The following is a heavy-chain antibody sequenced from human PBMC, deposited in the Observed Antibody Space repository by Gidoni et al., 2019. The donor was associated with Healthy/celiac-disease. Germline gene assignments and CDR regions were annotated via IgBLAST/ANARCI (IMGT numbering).Heavy chain of an antibody. CDR1: GFPFDDYA. Sequence: EVQLVESGGGLVPPGRSLRLSCPASGFPFDDYAMHWVRQAPGKGLAWVSGISWNSGSIGYADSVKGRFTISRDNAKNSLYLQMNSLRAEDTALYYCAKDKVAVAGRGMDVWGQGTTVTVSS. V-gene: IGHV3-9*01. D-gene: IGHD6-19*01. J-gene: IGHJ6*02. CDR2: ISWNSGSI. CDR3: AKDKVAVAGRGMDV.